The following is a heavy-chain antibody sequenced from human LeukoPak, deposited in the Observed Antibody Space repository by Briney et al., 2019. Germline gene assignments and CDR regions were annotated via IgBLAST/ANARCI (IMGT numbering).Heavy chain of an antibody. CDR1: GFTFSPYW. J-gene: IGHJ4*02. CDR2: INSDGSST. CDR3: ARGDYVWGSYRLYYFDY. Sequence: PGGSLRLSCAASGFTFSPYWMHWVRQAPGKGLVWVSRINSDGSSTSYADSVKGRFTISRDNAKNTLYLQMNSLRAEDTAVYYCARGDYVWGSYRLYYFDYWGQGTLVAVSS. V-gene: IGHV3-74*01. D-gene: IGHD3-16*02.